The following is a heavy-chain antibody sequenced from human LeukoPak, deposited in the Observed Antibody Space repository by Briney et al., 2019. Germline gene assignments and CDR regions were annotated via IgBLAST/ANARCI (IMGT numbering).Heavy chain of an antibody. CDR1: RFTFSSYA. J-gene: IGHJ4*02. V-gene: IGHV3-23*01. Sequence: GGSLRLSCVASRFTFSSYAMHWVRQAPGKGLEWVSTISYSGGTTYHTDSVKGRFTISRDISKNTVYLQMNSLKAEDTAVYYCAKDGVVRGLGPYYFDSWGQGSLVTVSS. CDR2: ISYSGGTT. D-gene: IGHD3-10*01. CDR3: AKDGVVRGLGPYYFDS.